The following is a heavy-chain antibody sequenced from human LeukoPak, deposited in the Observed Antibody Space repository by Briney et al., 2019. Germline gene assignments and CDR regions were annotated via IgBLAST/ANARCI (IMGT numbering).Heavy chain of an antibody. D-gene: IGHD3-3*01. Sequence: TSETLSLTCAVSGGSISSGGYSWSWIRQPPGKGLEWIGYIYHSGSTYYNPSLKSRVTISVDRSKNQFSLKLSSVTAADTAVYYCARAGDFWSSNLYWFDPWGQGTLVTVSS. CDR1: GGSISSGGYS. J-gene: IGHJ5*02. CDR2: IYHSGST. CDR3: ARAGDFWSSNLYWFDP. V-gene: IGHV4-30-2*01.